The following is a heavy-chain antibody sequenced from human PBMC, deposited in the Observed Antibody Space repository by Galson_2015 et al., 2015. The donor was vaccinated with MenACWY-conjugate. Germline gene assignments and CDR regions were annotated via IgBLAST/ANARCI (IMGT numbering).Heavy chain of an antibody. CDR1: GFTFSSYT. CDR3: ARGHIGYSSGPPDF. V-gene: IGHV3-30*01. D-gene: IGHD6-19*01. Sequence: SLRLSCAASGFTFSSYTMHWVRQTPGKGLEWVALMSYDGSNQYYADSLKGRLTISRDNSKSTLYLQMDSLRAEDTAVYYCARGHIGYSSGPPDFWGQGALVTGSS. CDR2: MSYDGSNQ. J-gene: IGHJ4*02.